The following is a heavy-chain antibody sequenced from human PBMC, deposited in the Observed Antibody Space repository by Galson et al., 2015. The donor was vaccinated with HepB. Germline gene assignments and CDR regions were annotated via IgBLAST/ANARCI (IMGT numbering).Heavy chain of an antibody. D-gene: IGHD3-3*01. CDR2: FDPEDGET. Sequence: SVKVSCKVSGYTLTDLSMHWVRQAPGKGLEWMGGFDPEDGETIYAQKFQGRVTMTEDTSTDTAYMELSSLRSEDTAVYYCATAPRTYDFWSGSYYYMDVWGKGTTVTVSS. J-gene: IGHJ6*03. CDR3: ATAPRTYDFWSGSYYYMDV. V-gene: IGHV1-24*01. CDR1: GYTLTDLS.